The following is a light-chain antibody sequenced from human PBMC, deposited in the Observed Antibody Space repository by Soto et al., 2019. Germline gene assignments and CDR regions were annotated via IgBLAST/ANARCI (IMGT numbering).Light chain of an antibody. Sequence: DIQMTQSASSLPASVGDRVTSSCQASQDISKYLNWFQQKPGKAPKLLIYDVFNVETGVPSRFSGRGSGTDFTLIISNLQPEDFATYYCQQYDQLPITFGGGTKVDI. J-gene: IGKJ4*01. CDR1: QDISKY. CDR2: DVF. CDR3: QQYDQLPIT. V-gene: IGKV1-33*01.